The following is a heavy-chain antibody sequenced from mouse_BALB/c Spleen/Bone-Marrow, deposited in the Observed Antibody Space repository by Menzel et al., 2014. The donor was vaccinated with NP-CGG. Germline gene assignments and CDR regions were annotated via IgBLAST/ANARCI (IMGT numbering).Heavy chain of an antibody. J-gene: IGHJ4*01. CDR2: IWRGGST. V-gene: IGHV2-5*01. CDR1: GFSLTSYG. Sequence: VQLQQSGPGLVQPSQSLSITCTVSGFSLTSYGVHWVRQSPGKGLEWLGVIWRGGSTDHNAAFMSRLSITKDNSKSXVFFKMNSLQADDTAIYYCAKIGTTTGAMDYWGQGTSVTVSS. CDR3: AKIGTTTGAMDY. D-gene: IGHD2-14*01.